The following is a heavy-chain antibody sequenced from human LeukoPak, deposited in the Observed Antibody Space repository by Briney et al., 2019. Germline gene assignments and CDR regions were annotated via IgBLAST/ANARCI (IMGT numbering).Heavy chain of an antibody. CDR1: GFTFSSYW. Sequence: GGSLRLSCVASGFTFSSYWMGWVRQAPGKGLEWVANIKQDEREKYYVDSVKGRFTISRDNAKNSLYLQMNSLRAEDTAVYYCVRVANGATFDYWGRGTLVTVSS. CDR3: VRVANGATFDY. D-gene: IGHD5-12*01. CDR2: IKQDEREK. J-gene: IGHJ4*02. V-gene: IGHV3-7*01.